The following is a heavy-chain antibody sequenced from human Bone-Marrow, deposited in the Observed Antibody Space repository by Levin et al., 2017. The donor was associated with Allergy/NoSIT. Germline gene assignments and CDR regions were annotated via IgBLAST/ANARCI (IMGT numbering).Heavy chain of an antibody. Sequence: PGGSLRLSCAASGFIVGDNYMTWVRQAPGKGLEWVSTIYSDGTTYYADSLRDRFTTSRDNSRNSLDLQLTTLRVDDTAVYYCALVSGGIFAYWGQGTLVTVS. D-gene: IGHD2-15*01. CDR2: IYSDGTT. CDR3: ALVSGGIFAY. V-gene: IGHV3-66*01. J-gene: IGHJ4*02. CDR1: GFIVGDNY.